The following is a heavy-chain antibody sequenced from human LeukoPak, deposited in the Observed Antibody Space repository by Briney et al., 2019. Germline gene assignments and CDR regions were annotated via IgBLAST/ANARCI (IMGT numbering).Heavy chain of an antibody. CDR2: IIPILGIA. V-gene: IGHV1-69*04. Sequence: SVKVSCKASGGTFSSYAISWVRQAPGQGLEWMGRIIPILGIANYAQKFQGSVTITADKSTSAAYMELSSLRSEDTAVYYCARGPYCSSTSCYGLHDYWGQGTLVTVSS. CDR3: ARGPYCSSTSCYGLHDY. D-gene: IGHD2-2*01. J-gene: IGHJ4*02. CDR1: GGTFSSYA.